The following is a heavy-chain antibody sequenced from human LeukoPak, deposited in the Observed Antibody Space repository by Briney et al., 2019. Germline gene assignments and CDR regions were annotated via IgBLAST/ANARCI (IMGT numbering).Heavy chain of an antibody. CDR2: INAGDGNT. CDR3: TVHPDYYYGSGSYYH. D-gene: IGHD3-10*01. V-gene: IGHV1-3*01. Sequence: ASVKVPCKASGYTFTSYAMHWVRQAPGQRLEWMGWINAGDGNTKYSQKFQGRVTITRDTSASTAYMELSSLRSEDTAVYYCTVHPDYYYGSGSYYHWGQGTLVTVSS. J-gene: IGHJ5*02. CDR1: GYTFTSYA.